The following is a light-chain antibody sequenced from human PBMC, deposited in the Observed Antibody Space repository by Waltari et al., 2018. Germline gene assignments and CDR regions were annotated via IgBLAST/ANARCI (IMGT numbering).Light chain of an antibody. CDR3: SSRAGDNTFWV. J-gene: IGLJ3*02. CDR2: QVN. CDR1: SSDVGGYYF. V-gene: IGLV2-23*02. Sequence: QSALTQPASVSGSPGQSITISCTGTSSDVGGYYFVSWYQQHPGKAPKLMIYQVNKRPSGVSNRFSGSKSGNTASLTISGLEAEDESTYYCSSRAGDNTFWVFGGGTKLTAL.